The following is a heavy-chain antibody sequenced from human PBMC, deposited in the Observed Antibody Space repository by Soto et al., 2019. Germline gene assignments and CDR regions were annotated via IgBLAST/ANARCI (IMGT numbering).Heavy chain of an antibody. Sequence: QLQLQESGPGLVKTSETLSLTCTVSGDSISSSSYYWGWIRQPPGKGLEWIGSIYSSGSTFYNPSLKSRITISVDTSKNQFFLKLSSVTAADTAVYYCASSGSYSAPLDSWGQGTLVTVSS. CDR3: ASSGSYSAPLDS. V-gene: IGHV4-39*01. J-gene: IGHJ4*02. CDR1: GDSISSSSYY. CDR2: IYSSGST. D-gene: IGHD1-26*01.